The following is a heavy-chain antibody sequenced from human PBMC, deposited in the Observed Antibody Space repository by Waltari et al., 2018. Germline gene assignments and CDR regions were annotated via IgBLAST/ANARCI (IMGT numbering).Heavy chain of an antibody. V-gene: IGHV3-30*18. Sequence: QVQLVESGGGVVQPGRSLRLSCAASGFTFSSYGMHWVRQAPGKGLEWVAVIWYDGSNKYYADSVKGRFTISRDNSKNTLYLQMNSLRAEDTAMYYCAKLIVGAHYDAFDIWGQGTMVTVSS. CDR3: AKLIVGAHYDAFDI. CDR1: GFTFSSYG. CDR2: IWYDGSNK. D-gene: IGHD1-26*01. J-gene: IGHJ3*02.